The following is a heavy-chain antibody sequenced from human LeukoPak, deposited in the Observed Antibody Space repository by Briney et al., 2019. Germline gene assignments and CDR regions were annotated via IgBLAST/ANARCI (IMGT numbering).Heavy chain of an antibody. CDR1: GFTFSSYG. Sequence: PGGSLRLSCAASGFTFSSYGMHWVRQAPGKGLEWVAAVSYDGSNKYYADSVKGRFTISRDNSKNTLYLQMNSLKTEDTAVYYCTTDIVVVIPFVDYWGQGTLVTVSS. V-gene: IGHV3-30*03. CDR3: TTDIVVVIPFVDY. J-gene: IGHJ4*02. CDR2: VSYDGSNK. D-gene: IGHD3-22*01.